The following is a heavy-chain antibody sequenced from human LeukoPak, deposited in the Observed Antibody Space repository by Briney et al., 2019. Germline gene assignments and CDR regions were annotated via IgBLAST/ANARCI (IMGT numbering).Heavy chain of an antibody. J-gene: IGHJ4*02. Sequence: SETPSLTCTVSGGSISRYYWSWIRQPPGKGLEWIGYIYYSGRTNYNPSLKSRVTISVDTSKNQFSLKLSSVTAADTAVYYCARHADYYDSSAFDYWGQGTLVTVSS. CDR1: GGSISRYY. CDR3: ARHADYYDSSAFDY. D-gene: IGHD3-22*01. CDR2: IYYSGRT. V-gene: IGHV4-59*08.